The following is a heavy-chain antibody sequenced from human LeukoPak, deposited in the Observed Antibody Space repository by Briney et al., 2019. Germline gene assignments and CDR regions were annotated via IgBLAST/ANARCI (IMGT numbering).Heavy chain of an antibody. CDR1: GYTFNNHY. D-gene: IGHD6-19*01. V-gene: IGHV1-46*02. J-gene: IGHJ4*02. CDR2: INPSGGST. Sequence: ASVKVSCKASGYTFNNHYMYWVRQAPGQGLEWMGVINPSGGSTSYAQKFQGRVTMTRDTSTRTVYMEVNSLRSEDTAVHYCARQGTYSSAIGMGYWGQGTLVTVSS. CDR3: ARQGTYSSAIGMGY.